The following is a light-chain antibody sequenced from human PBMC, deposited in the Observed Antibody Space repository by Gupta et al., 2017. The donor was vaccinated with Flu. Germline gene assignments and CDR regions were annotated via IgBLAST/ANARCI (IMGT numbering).Light chain of an antibody. CDR1: QSISSY. V-gene: IGKV1-39*01. CDR3: QKSCRTMIT. Sequence: DIQMTQSQSSLSASVGDRVTITGRASQSISSYLNCYQQKPGKAPKLLIYAASSLQSGVPSRCRGGGSGTDFTHHISRVQPEDVSSYYYQKSCRTMITFGQGTQLEIK. J-gene: IGKJ2*01. CDR2: AAS.